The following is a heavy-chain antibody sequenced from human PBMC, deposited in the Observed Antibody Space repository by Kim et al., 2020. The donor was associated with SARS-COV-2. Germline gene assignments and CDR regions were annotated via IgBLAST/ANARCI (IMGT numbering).Heavy chain of an antibody. Sequence: ASVKVSCKASGYTFTSYGISWVRQAPGQGLEWMGWISAYNGNTNYPQKLQGRVTMTTDTSTSTAYMELRSLRSDDTAVYYCARDLRETYYYDSSGLRVDYWGQGTLVTVSS. CDR2: ISAYNGNT. CDR3: ARDLRETYYYDSSGLRVDY. J-gene: IGHJ4*02. V-gene: IGHV1-18*01. D-gene: IGHD3-22*01. CDR1: GYTFTSYG.